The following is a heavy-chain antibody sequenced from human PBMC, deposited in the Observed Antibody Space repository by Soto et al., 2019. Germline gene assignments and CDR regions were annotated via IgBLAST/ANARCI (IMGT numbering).Heavy chain of an antibody. CDR2: IYYSGST. D-gene: IGHD2-2*01. Sequence: PSETLSLTCTVSGGSISSGGYYWSWIRQHPGKGLEWIGYIYYSGSTYYNPSLKSRVTISVDTSKNQFSLKLSSVTAADTAVYYCAKTSLGYCSSTSCHNNNWFDPWGQGTLVTVSS. CDR1: GGSISSGGYY. J-gene: IGHJ5*02. V-gene: IGHV4-31*03. CDR3: AKTSLGYCSSTSCHNNNWFDP.